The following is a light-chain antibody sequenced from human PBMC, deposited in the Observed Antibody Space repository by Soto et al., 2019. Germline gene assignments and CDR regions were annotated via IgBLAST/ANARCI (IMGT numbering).Light chain of an antibody. CDR1: QSISDY. V-gene: IGKV1-39*01. CDR2: GAS. CDR3: QQSYSSPVT. J-gene: IGKJ3*01. Sequence: DIQMTQSPSSLSASVGDRVAITCRATQSISDYLNWYQQKPGRALKLLIYGASNLQSGVPSRFSGSGSGTDFTLTISCVQPEDFGIYYCQQSYSSPVTFGPGTKVDVK.